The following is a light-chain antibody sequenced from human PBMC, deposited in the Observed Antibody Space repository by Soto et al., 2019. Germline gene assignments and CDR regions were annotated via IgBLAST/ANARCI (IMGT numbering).Light chain of an antibody. CDR2: DAS. J-gene: IGKJ1*01. V-gene: IGKV3-20*01. CDR1: QSVSGNY. Sequence: EVVMTQSPGTLSLSPGEAATLSCRAIQSVSGNYLAWYQQKPGQSPRLVIYDASSRATGIPDRFSGSGSGTDFTLTISRLEPEDFAAYFCYQYDSSPWTFGQGTKVDIK. CDR3: YQYDSSPWT.